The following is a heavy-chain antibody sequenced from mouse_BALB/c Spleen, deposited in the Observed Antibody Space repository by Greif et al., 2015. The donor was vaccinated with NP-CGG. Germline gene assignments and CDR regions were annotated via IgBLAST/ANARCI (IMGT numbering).Heavy chain of an antibody. CDR1: AFNIKDTY. CDR2: ITPENGYT. CDR3: ALYSYVSSSFLY. Sequence: VQLQQPGAELVKPGASVKLSCTASAFNIKDTYMHWVKQRPEQGLAWIGRITPENGYTKYDPNFQGKATITADTSSNTAYLQFSSLTSEDTAVYFCALYSYVSSSFLYWGQGTLVTVSA. V-gene: IGHV14-3*02. J-gene: IGHJ3*01. D-gene: IGHD1-1*01.